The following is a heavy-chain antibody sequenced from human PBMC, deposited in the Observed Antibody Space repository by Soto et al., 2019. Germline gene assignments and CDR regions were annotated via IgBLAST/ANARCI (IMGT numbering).Heavy chain of an antibody. D-gene: IGHD4-17*01. CDR2: IYYSGST. CDR3: ARVLWSTVSPTRDSWFAP. V-gene: IGHV4-59*12. J-gene: IGHJ5*02. Sequence: PSETLSLTCTVSRGSITNYFWTWIRQSPGRGLEWIGYIYYSGSTIYNPYLKSRVTISVDTSKNQFSLNLNSVTAADTAVYYCARVLWSTVSPTRDSWFAPWGQGALVTVSS. CDR1: RGSITNYF.